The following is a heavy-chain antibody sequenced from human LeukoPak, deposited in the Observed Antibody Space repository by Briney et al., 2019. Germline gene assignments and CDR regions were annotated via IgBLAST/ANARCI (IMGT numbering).Heavy chain of an antibody. V-gene: IGHV1-2*02. CDR1: GYTFTCYY. D-gene: IGHD6-13*01. Sequence: ASVKVSCKASGYTFTCYYMHWVRQAPGQGLEWMGWINPNSGGTNYAQKFQGRVTMTRDTSISTAYMELSRLRSDDTAVYYCAREGGGGISWYRPFDYWGQGTLVTVSS. J-gene: IGHJ4*02. CDR3: AREGGGGISWYRPFDY. CDR2: INPNSGGT.